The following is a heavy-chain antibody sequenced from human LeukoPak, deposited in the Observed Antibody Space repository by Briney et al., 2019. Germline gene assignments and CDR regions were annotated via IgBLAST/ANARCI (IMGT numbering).Heavy chain of an antibody. CDR1: GFTFSSYW. D-gene: IGHD6-13*01. Sequence: GGSLRLSCAASGFTFSSYWMHWVRQAPGKGLVWVSRINSDGSSTSYADSVKGRFTISRDNAKNTLYLQMNSLRDEDTAVYYCARAARFSGYVDYWGQGTLVTVSS. V-gene: IGHV3-74*01. CDR3: ARAARFSGYVDY. CDR2: INSDGSST. J-gene: IGHJ4*02.